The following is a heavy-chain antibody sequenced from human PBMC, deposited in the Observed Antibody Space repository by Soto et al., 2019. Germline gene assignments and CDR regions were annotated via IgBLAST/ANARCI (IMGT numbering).Heavy chain of an antibody. D-gene: IGHD6-19*01. CDR3: ARALCSETDEL. CDR1: GFNFSRLW. CDR2: IKQNGSEK. J-gene: IGHJ4*02. Sequence: EVQLVESGGGLVQPGGSLRLSCAGSGFNFSRLWMSWVRQAPGKGLEWVANIKQNGSEKYYVDSVKGRFTISRDNAKNSLYLQMNSLRAEDTAVYYCARALCSETDELWGQGTLVTVSS. V-gene: IGHV3-7*01.